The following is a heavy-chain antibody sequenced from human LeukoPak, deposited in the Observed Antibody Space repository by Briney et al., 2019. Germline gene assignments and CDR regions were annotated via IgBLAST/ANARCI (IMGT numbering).Heavy chain of an antibody. D-gene: IGHD6-19*01. CDR2: ISSSSYI. Sequence: GGSLRLSCAASGFTFSSYSMNWVRQAPGKGLEWVSSISSSSYIYYADSVKGRFTISRDNAKNSLYLQMNSLRAEDTAVYYCARDQDRWQWLSYWGQGTLVTVSS. J-gene: IGHJ4*02. CDR1: GFTFSSYS. V-gene: IGHV3-21*01. CDR3: ARDQDRWQWLSY.